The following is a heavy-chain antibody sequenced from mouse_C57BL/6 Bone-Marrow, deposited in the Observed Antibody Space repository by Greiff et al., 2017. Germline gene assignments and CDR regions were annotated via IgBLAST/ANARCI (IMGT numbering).Heavy chain of an antibody. CDR3: ARIACDYDGAWFAY. J-gene: IGHJ3*01. CDR1: GFSLSTFGMG. D-gene: IGHD2-4*01. CDR2: IWWDDDK. Sequence: LQQSGPGILQPSQTLSLTCSFSGFSLSTFGMGVGWIRQPSGKGLEWLAHIWWDDDKYYNPALKSRLTISKDTSKNQVFLKIANVDTADTATYYCARIACDYDGAWFAYWGQGTLVTVSA. V-gene: IGHV8-8*01.